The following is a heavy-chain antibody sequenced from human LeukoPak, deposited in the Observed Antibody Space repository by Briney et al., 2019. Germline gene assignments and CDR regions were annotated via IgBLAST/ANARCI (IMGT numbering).Heavy chain of an antibody. V-gene: IGHV4-61*02. CDR1: GGSINSGAGGHY. J-gene: IGHJ5*02. D-gene: IGHD3-22*01. Sequence: SQTPSLTCSVSGGSINSGAGGHYWTWIRQPAGKGLEWIGRIYPSGYSNYNPSLKSRVVMSVDASKNQFSLQLNSVTAADTAVYYCARGIVVINWFDLWGQGALVTVAS. CDR3: ARGIVVINWFDL. CDR2: IYPSGYS.